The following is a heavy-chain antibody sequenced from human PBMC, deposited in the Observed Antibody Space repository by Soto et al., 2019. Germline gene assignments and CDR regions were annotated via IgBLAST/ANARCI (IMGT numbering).Heavy chain of an antibody. CDR2: LLPVFGTP. CDR3: ARSESRNGYNQDYYFDY. J-gene: IGHJ4*02. Sequence: QVHLVQSGPEVKKPGSSVKVSCRSSGGTFRTYAISWVRQAPGQGLEWMGWLLPVFGTPAYGPRFQGRVTITADESSSTSYMELTGLRSDDTVVYYCARSESRNGYNQDYYFDYWGQGTLVAVSS. CDR1: GGTFRTYA. V-gene: IGHV1-69*01. D-gene: IGHD3-10*01.